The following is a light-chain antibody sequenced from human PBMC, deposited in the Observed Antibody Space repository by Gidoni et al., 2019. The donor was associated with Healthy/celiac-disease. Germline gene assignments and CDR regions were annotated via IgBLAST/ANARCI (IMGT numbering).Light chain of an antibody. CDR2: GAS. Sequence: EIVMTQSPATLSVSPGERATLSCRASQSVNSNLAWYQQKPGQAPRLLIYGASTRATGIPARFSGSGSGTELTLTISSLQSEDFAVYYCQQYNNWPITFGQGTRLEIK. J-gene: IGKJ5*01. V-gene: IGKV3-15*01. CDR3: QQYNNWPIT. CDR1: QSVNSN.